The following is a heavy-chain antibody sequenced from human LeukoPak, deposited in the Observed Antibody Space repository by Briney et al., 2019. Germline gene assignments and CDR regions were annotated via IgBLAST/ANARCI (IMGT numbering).Heavy chain of an antibody. Sequence: GGSLRLSCAASGFTVSGNYMSWVRQAPGKGLEWVSIIYSGGSTYYADSVKGRFTISRDNSKNTLYLQMNSLRAEDTAVYYCARSSGPDAPDYWGQGTLVTVSS. J-gene: IGHJ4*02. CDR2: IYSGGST. D-gene: IGHD7-27*01. CDR1: GFTVSGNY. V-gene: IGHV3-53*01. CDR3: ARSSGPDAPDY.